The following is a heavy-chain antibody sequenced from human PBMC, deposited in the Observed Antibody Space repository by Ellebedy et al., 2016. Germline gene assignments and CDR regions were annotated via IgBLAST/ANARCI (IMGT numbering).Heavy chain of an antibody. Sequence: ASVKVSXKASGFSFASHGVAWVRQAPGQGLEWMGWGSPNHGNTDSAQKLQGRVTLTMETSTSTAYMELRNLRSDDTAMYYCARWPQRGLGAADVWGQGTQVTVSS. D-gene: IGHD3-16*01. V-gene: IGHV1-18*01. CDR3: ARWPQRGLGAADV. CDR2: GSPNHGNT. CDR1: GFSFASHG. J-gene: IGHJ4*02.